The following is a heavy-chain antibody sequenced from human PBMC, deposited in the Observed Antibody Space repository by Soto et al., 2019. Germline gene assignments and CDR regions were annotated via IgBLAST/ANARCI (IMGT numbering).Heavy chain of an antibody. CDR2: IKQDAREK. J-gene: IGHJ5*02. CDR1: GFSFSSYW. D-gene: IGHD3-16*01. V-gene: IGHV3-7*03. Sequence: PGGSLRLSCAASGFSFSSYWMTWVRQAPGKGLEWVANIKQDAREKYYVASVKGRFTISRDNGKNLLYLQMDSLTADDTAVYYCAGDGVRNGAYTGWLGSWGQGTLVTV. CDR3: AGDGVRNGAYTGWLGS.